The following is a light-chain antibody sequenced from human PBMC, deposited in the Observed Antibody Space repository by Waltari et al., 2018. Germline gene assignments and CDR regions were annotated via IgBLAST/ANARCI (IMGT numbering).Light chain of an antibody. CDR1: QSIGTF. CDR2: DAS. V-gene: IGKV3-11*01. J-gene: IGKJ1*01. CDR3: QQRSDWPRT. Sequence: EIVLTQSPATLSLSPGDRATLSCRARQSIGTFLAWLQQKPGQAPSLLIYDASYRATDIPARFSGAGSGTDVTLAISSLEPEDCAVYFCQQRSDWPRTFGQGTRVEIK.